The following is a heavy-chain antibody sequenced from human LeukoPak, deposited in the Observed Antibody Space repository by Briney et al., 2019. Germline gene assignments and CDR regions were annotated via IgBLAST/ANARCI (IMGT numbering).Heavy chain of an antibody. CDR1: GFTFDDYA. Sequence: LRLSCAASGFTFDDYAMHWVRQAPGKGPEWIGYIYYSGSTNYNPSLMSRVTISVDTSKNQFSLKLSSVTAADTAVYYCARGRDGYDRWGQGTLVTVSS. CDR3: ARGRDGYDR. J-gene: IGHJ5*02. V-gene: IGHV4-59*01. D-gene: IGHD5-24*01. CDR2: IYYSGST.